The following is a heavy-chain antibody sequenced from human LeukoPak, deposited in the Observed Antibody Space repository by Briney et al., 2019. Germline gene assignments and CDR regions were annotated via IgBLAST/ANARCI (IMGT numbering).Heavy chain of an antibody. CDR3: ARAGLGTSFYSNFDY. CDR2: IYYSGST. D-gene: IGHD2-2*01. J-gene: IGHJ4*02. CDR1: GGSISSSSYY. V-gene: IGHV4-39*01. Sequence: SETLSLTCTVSGGSISSSSYYWGWIRQPPGKGLEWIVSIYYSGSTYYNPSLKSRVTISVDTSKNQFSLKLSSVTAADTAVYYCARAGLGTSFYSNFDYWGQGTLVTVSS.